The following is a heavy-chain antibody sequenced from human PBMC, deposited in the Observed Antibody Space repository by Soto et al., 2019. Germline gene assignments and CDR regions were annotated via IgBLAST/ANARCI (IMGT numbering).Heavy chain of an antibody. V-gene: IGHV4-34*01. Sequence: SDTLSLTCAVYGGSFSGYYWSWIRQPPGKGLEWIGEINHSGSTNYNPSLKSRVTISVDTSKNQFSLKLSSVTAADTAVYYCARGIVVVPAALYYYYYYMDVWGKGTTVTVSS. CDR3: ARGIVVVPAALYYYYYYMDV. CDR1: GGSFSGYY. J-gene: IGHJ6*03. CDR2: INHSGST. D-gene: IGHD2-2*01.